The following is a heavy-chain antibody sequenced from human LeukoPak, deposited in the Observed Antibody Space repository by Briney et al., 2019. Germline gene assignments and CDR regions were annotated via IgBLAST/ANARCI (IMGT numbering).Heavy chain of an antibody. D-gene: IGHD4-17*01. V-gene: IGHV3-33*01. Sequence: GGSLRLSCAASGFTFNNYGMHWDRQAPGKGLEWVAIIWYDGSNKYYADSVKGRFTISRDNSKNTLYLQMNSLRTEDTAVDYCASDYGAYWGEGTLLTVSS. CDR2: IWYDGSNK. J-gene: IGHJ4*02. CDR3: ASDYGAY. CDR1: GFTFNNYG.